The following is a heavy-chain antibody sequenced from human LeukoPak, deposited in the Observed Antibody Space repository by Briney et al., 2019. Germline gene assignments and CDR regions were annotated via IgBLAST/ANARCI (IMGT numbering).Heavy chain of an antibody. D-gene: IGHD2-2*01. CDR1: GFTFSSYG. CDR3: ARDHAGIVLPAAVGAH. CDR2: IRGGSDFI. Sequence: GGSLRLSCAASGFTFSSYGMTWVRQAPGKGLEWVSSIRGGSDFIYHADSVKGRFTVSRDNAKNSLYLQMNSLRAEDTAVYYCARDHAGIVLPAAVGAHWGQGTLVTVSS. V-gene: IGHV3-21*01. J-gene: IGHJ4*02.